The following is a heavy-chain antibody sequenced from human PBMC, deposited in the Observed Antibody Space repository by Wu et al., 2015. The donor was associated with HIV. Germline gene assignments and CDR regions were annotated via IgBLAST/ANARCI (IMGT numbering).Heavy chain of an antibody. V-gene: IGHV1-69*05. CDR1: GGTFSSYA. D-gene: IGHD3-10*01. CDR2: IIPIFGTA. Sequence: QVQLVQSGAEVKKPGSSVKVSCKASGGTFSSYAISWVRQAPGQGLEWMGGIIPIFGTANYAQKSQGRVTITTDESTSTAYMELSSLRSEDTAVYYCARVGFRLLLKGAFDIWGQGTMVTVSS. CDR3: ARVGFRLLLKGAFDI. J-gene: IGHJ3*02.